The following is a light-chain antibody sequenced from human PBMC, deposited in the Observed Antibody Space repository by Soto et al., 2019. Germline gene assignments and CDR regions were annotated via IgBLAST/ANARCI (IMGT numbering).Light chain of an antibody. J-gene: IGLJ2*01. V-gene: IGLV2-23*01. CDR1: SSDVGSYNL. Sequence: QSALTQPASVSGSPGQSITISCTGTSSDVGSYNLVSWYQLHPGKAPKLMIYEGSKRPSGVSNRFSGSKSGNTASLTISGLQAEDEADYYCCSYAGGRTDVVFGGGTKLTVL. CDR3: CSYAGGRTDVV. CDR2: EGS.